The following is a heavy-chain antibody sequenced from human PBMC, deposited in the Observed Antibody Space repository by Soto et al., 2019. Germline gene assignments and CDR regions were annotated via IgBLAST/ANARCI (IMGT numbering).Heavy chain of an antibody. CDR3: ARGLVIRHHYYHGMDV. D-gene: IGHD3-9*01. J-gene: IGHJ6*02. CDR2: ISSIGST. CDR1: GGSISSGDYI. V-gene: IGHV4-30-4*01. Sequence: SETLSLTCTVSGGSISSGDYIWSWIRQSPGKGLEWIGYISSIGSTYYNPSLKSRVSVSRDTSKNQFSLKLSSVTTTDTAVYYCARGLVIRHHYYHGMDVWGQGTTVT.